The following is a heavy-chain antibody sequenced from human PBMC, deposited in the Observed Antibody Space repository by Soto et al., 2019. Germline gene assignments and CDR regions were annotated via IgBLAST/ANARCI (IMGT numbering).Heavy chain of an antibody. V-gene: IGHV4-59*01. CDR2: IYYSGST. CDR1: GGSISSYY. CDR3: ARVEDYFDY. J-gene: IGHJ4*02. Sequence: QVQLQESGPGLVKPSETLSLTCTVSGGSISSYYWSWIRQPPGKGLEWIGYIYYSGSTNYNPSLNGRVTISVDTSKNQFSLQLSSVTAADTAVYYCARVEDYFDYWGQGTLVTVSS. D-gene: IGHD3-3*01.